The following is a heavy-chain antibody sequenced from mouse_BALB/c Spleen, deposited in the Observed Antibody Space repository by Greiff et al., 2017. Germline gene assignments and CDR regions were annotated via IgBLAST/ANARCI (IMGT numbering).Heavy chain of an antibody. Sequence: QVQLQQSGPELVRPGVSVKISCKGSSYTFTDYAMHWVKQSHAKSLEWIGVISTYYGNTNYNQKFKGKATMTVDKSSSTAYMELARLTSEDSAVYYCAGREHYAMDYWGQGTSVTVSA. CDR2: ISTYYGNT. CDR3: AGREHYAMDY. J-gene: IGHJ4*01. CDR1: SYTFTDYA. V-gene: IGHV1-67*01.